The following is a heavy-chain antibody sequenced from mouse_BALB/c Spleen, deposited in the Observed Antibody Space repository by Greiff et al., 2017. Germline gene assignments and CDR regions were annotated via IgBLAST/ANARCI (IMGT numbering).Heavy chain of an antibody. CDR2: IDPENGDN. J-gene: IGHJ3*01. CDR1: GFNINDYY. Sequence: VQLKESGAELVRPGASVKLSCTASGFNINDYYMHWVKQRPEQGLEWIGWIDPENGDNEYATKFQGKATITTDTSSNTAYLQLSILTSEDTADYCCNYMITRDTVTAWFAYWGQGTLVTVSA. V-gene: IGHV14-4*02. D-gene: IGHD1-2*01. CDR3: NYMITRDTVTAWFAY.